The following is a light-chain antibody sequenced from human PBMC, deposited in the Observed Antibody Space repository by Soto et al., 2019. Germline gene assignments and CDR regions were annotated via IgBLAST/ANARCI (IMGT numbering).Light chain of an antibody. CDR2: EVS. CDR3: SSYRSRSTLV. J-gene: IGLJ3*02. CDR1: SSDVGGYNY. Sequence: QSALTQPASVSGSPGQSITIFCTGTSSDVGGYNYVSWYQQHPGTAPKLMIFEVSNRPSGVSNRFSGSKSGNTASLTISGLQAEDEADYYCSSYRSRSTLVFGGGTKVTVL. V-gene: IGLV2-14*01.